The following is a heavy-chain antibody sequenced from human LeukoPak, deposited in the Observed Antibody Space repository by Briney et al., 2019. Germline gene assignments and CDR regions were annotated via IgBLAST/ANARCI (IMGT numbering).Heavy chain of an antibody. V-gene: IGHV1-2*02. CDR1: GYTFTDYT. CDR2: INPHSGGT. CDR3: ARDSSYSSSLYYFEY. Sequence: AASVKDSCKASGYTFTDYTIHWARQAPGQGLEWMGWINPHSGGTNYAQKFQGRVTMTRDTSISTVYMEVSRLRSDDTAVYYCARDSSYSSSLYYFEYWGQGTLVTVSS. J-gene: IGHJ4*02. D-gene: IGHD6-6*01.